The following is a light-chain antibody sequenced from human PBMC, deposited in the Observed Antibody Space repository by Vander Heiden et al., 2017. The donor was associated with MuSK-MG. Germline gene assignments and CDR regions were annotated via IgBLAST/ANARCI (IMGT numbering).Light chain of an antibody. V-gene: IGKV3-20*01. CDR2: GGS. Sequence: EIVLTQSPGTLSLSPGERATLSCRASQSVSSSYLAWYQQKPGQAPRLLIYGGSSRATGIPDRFSGNGSGTDFTLTISRLDPEDFAVYYCQQEDSSPITFGQGTPMEIK. CDR3: QQEDSSPIT. CDR1: QSVSSSY. J-gene: IGKJ5*01.